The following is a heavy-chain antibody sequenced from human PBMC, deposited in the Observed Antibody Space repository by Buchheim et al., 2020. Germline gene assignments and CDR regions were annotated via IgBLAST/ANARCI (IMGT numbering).Heavy chain of an antibody. CDR3: AREGAEYSSSWSSWFDP. V-gene: IGHV4-31*03. J-gene: IGHJ5*02. D-gene: IGHD6-13*01. CDR2: IYYRGST. CDR1: GCSISSGGYY. Sequence: QVQLQESGPGLVKPSQTLSLTCTVSGCSISSGGYYWSWIRQHPGKGLEWIGDIYYRGSTYYNPSRKSRVTISVDTSKNQFSLKLSSVTAADTAVYYCAREGAEYSSSWSSWFDPWGQGTL.